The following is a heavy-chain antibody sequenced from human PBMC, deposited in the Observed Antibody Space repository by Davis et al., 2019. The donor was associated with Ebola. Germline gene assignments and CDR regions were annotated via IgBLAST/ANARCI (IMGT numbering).Heavy chain of an antibody. J-gene: IGHJ4*02. V-gene: IGHV1-69*13. D-gene: IGHD3-9*01. CDR2: IIPIFDTP. Sequence: SVKVSCKTSGGPFSSHPISWVRQAPRQGLEWMGGIIPIFDTPHYAQKFQDRIAITADASTSTAYMELSSLRSEDTATYFCARDFDGGNYYFDYWGPGTPVTVSS. CDR1: GGPFSSHP. CDR3: ARDFDGGNYYFDY.